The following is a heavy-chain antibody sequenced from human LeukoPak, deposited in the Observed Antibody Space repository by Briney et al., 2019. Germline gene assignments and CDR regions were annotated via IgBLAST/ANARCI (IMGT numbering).Heavy chain of an antibody. CDR2: IYWDDDK. J-gene: IGHJ4*02. Sequence: SGPTLVKPTQTLTLTCTFSGFSLSTSGVGVGWIRQPPGKALEWLALIYWDDDKRYSPSLKSRLTITKDTSKNQVVLTMTNMDPVDTATYYCAHRGYYDSSGYRTDYWGQGTLVTVSS. D-gene: IGHD3-22*01. CDR1: GFSLSTSGVG. CDR3: AHRGYYDSSGYRTDY. V-gene: IGHV2-5*02.